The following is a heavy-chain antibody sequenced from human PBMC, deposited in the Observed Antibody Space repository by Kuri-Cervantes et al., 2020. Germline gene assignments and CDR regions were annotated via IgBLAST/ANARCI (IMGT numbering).Heavy chain of an antibody. CDR1: GYTFTSYY. CDR3: ARGRYRRDGYNPGHY. J-gene: IGHJ4*02. Sequence: ASVKVSCKASGYTFTSYYMHWVRQAPGQGLEWMGIINPSGGSTSYAQKFQGRVTMTRDTSTSTVYMELSSLRSEDTAVYYCARGRYRRDGYNPGHYWGQGNLVHVSS. CDR2: INPSGGST. V-gene: IGHV1-46*01. D-gene: IGHD5-24*01.